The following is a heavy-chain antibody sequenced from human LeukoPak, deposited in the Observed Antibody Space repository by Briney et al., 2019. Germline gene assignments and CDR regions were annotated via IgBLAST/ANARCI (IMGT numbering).Heavy chain of an antibody. CDR3: ARAMGAWTYFDY. Sequence: GGSLRLSCVASGFTFSGYWMTWVRQAPGKGLEWVANIKHDGSDKYYVDSVKGRFTISRDNAENSLYLQMNSLRAEDTAVYYCARAMGAWTYFDYWGQGTLVTVSS. J-gene: IGHJ4*02. CDR2: IKHDGSDK. CDR1: GFTFSGYW. D-gene: IGHD3-10*01. V-gene: IGHV3-7*03.